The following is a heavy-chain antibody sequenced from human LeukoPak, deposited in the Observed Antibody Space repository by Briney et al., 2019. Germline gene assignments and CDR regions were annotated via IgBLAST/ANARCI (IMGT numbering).Heavy chain of an antibody. CDR1: GFTVSSNY. Sequence: AGGSLRLSCAASGFTVSSNYMSWVRQAPGKGLEWVSVIYSGGSTYYAASVKGRFTISRDNSKNTLYLQMNSLRAEDTAVYYCARDPRDYGMDVWGQGTTVTVSS. V-gene: IGHV3-66*01. CDR3: ARDPRDYGMDV. CDR2: IYSGGST. J-gene: IGHJ6*02.